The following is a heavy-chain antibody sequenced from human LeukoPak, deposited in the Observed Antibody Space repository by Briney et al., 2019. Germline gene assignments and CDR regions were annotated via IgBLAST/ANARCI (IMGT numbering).Heavy chain of an antibody. CDR3: ARQDRFMVRGLWFDP. CDR1: GGSFSGYY. CDR2: INHSGST. Sequence: SETLSLTCAVYGGSFSGYYWSWIRQPPGKGLEWIGEINHSGSTNYNPSLKSRVTISVDTSKNQFSLKLSSVTAADTAVYYCARQDRFMVRGLWFDPWGQGTLVTVSS. V-gene: IGHV4-34*01. D-gene: IGHD3-10*01. J-gene: IGHJ5*02.